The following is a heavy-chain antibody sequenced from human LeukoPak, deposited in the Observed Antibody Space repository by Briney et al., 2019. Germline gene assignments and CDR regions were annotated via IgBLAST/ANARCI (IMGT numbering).Heavy chain of an antibody. CDR3: ARRAGAYSHPYDY. J-gene: IGHJ4*02. CDR2: IYSDNT. CDR1: GFTVSSNS. V-gene: IGHV3-53*01. Sequence: GGSLRLSCTVSGFTVSSNSMSWVRQAPGKGLEWVSFIYSDNTHYSYSVKGRFTISRDNSKNTLYLQMNSLRAEDTAVYYCARRAGAYSHPYDYWGQGTLVTVSS. D-gene: IGHD4/OR15-4a*01.